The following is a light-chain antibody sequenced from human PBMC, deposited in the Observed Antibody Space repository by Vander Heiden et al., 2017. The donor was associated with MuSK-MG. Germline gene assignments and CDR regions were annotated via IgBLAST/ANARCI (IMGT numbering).Light chain of an antibody. CDR3: EAWSASTGV. V-gene: IGLV3-1*01. CDR2: EDS. Sequence: HVLTHPPSVSVSPGQTASVTCPGEKLGDKYVSWYQQRPGQPPALVIYEDSERPSGIPERFYGANTATKGNMGVGGTEEIEESCEFCEAWSASTGVFGGGTKLTVL. J-gene: IGLJ3*02. CDR1: KLGDKY.